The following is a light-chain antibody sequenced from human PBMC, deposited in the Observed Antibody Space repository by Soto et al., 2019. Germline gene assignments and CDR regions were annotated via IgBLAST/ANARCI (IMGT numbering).Light chain of an antibody. J-gene: IGKJ1*01. CDR1: QTITNY. Sequence: DIQMTQSPSSLSASVGDRVTITCRASQTITNYLNLYQQKPGKAPKLLIYAASTLLSGVPSRFTGGGSGTDFTLTIDSLQPEDFATYFCQQSYSSPWTFGQGTKVEI. CDR3: QQSYSSPWT. CDR2: AAS. V-gene: IGKV1-39*01.